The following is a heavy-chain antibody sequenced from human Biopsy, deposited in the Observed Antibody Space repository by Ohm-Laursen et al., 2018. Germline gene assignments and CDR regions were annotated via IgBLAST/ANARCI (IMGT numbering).Heavy chain of an antibody. Sequence: DTLSLTCAVSGDSLTSGPENWSWIRQSPGQGLEYIGFIYSGGNTNYSPSLKNRVTMSVDTSKNQFYLKLYSVTAADTAVYYCARGRRTSGWPYFDNWGQGALVIVSP. CDR1: GDSLTSGPEN. V-gene: IGHV4-61*01. J-gene: IGHJ4*02. D-gene: IGHD6-19*01. CDR3: ARGRRTSGWPYFDN. CDR2: IYSGGNT.